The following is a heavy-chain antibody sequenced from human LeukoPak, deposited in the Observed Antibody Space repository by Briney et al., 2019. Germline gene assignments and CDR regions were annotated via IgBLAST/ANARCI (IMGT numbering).Heavy chain of an antibody. Sequence: GGSLRLSCAASGFTFSSYAMSWVRQAPGKGLEWVSAISGSGGSTYYADSVKGRFTISRDNSKNTLYLQMNSLRAEDTAVYYCAKEMRERYYDILTAFDIWGQGTMVTVSS. CDR1: GFTFSSYA. D-gene: IGHD3-9*01. CDR3: AKEMRERYYDILTAFDI. CDR2: ISGSGGST. J-gene: IGHJ3*02. V-gene: IGHV3-23*01.